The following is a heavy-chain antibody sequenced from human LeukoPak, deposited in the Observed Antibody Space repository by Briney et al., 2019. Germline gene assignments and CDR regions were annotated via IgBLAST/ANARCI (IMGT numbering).Heavy chain of an antibody. CDR1: GGTFSSYA. V-gene: IGHV1-69*13. Sequence: SVKVSCKASGGTFSSYAISLVRQAPGQGLEWMGGIIPIFGTANYAQKFQGRVTITADESTSTAYMELSSLRSEDTAVYYCARGWGNYYGSGSYFDYWGQGTLVTVSS. J-gene: IGHJ4*02. CDR3: ARGWGNYYGSGSYFDY. CDR2: IIPIFGTA. D-gene: IGHD3-10*01.